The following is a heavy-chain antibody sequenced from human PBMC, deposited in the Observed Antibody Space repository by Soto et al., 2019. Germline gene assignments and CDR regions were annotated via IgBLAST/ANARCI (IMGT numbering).Heavy chain of an antibody. CDR2: ISAYNGNT. J-gene: IGHJ5*02. CDR1: GYTFFNYG. Sequence: ASVKVSCKASGYTFFNYGISWVRQAPGQGLEWMGWISAYNGNTNYAQIFQDRVTMTTDPPTKTAYMELRSLRSDDTAMYYCARRITTSSWFDPWGQGTLVTVSS. CDR3: ARRITTSSWFDP. D-gene: IGHD1-1*01. V-gene: IGHV1-18*01.